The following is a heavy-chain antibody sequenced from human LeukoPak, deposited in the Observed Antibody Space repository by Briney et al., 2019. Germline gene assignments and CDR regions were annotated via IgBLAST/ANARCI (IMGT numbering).Heavy chain of an antibody. CDR2: ISSSGSTI. CDR1: GFTFSDYY. V-gene: IGHV3-11*04. Sequence: SGGSLRLSCAASGFTFSDYYMSWIRQAPGKGLEWVSYISSSGSTIYYADSVKGRFTISRDNAKNALYLQMNSLRAEDTALYYCARLFRPYYYDTSGIDYWGQGTLVTVSS. J-gene: IGHJ4*02. CDR3: ARLFRPYYYDTSGIDY. D-gene: IGHD3-22*01.